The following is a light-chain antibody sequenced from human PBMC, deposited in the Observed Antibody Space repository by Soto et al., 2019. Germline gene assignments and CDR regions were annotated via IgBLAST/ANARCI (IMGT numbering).Light chain of an antibody. Sequence: DIPMTQSPSTLSASVGDRVTITCRASQSISSWLAWYQQKPGKAPKFLIYDASSLESGVPSRFSGSGSGTEFTLTISSLQPDDFATYYCQQYNSYLYTFGQGTKLEIK. CDR3: QQYNSYLYT. J-gene: IGKJ2*01. V-gene: IGKV1-5*01. CDR2: DAS. CDR1: QSISSW.